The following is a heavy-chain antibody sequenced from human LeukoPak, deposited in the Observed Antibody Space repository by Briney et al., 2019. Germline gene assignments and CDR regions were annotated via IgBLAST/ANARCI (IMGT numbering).Heavy chain of an antibody. J-gene: IGHJ4*02. Sequence: PGRSLRLSCAASGFTFRTYGMHWVRQAPGKGLEWVAVISYDGSNKYYADSVKGRFTISRDNSKNTLYLQMNSLRAEDTAVYYCAKPDTETDIVVVVAAPPPFDYWGPGTLVTVSS. CDR3: AKPDTETDIVVVVAAPPPFDY. CDR2: ISYDGSNK. CDR1: GFTFRTYG. V-gene: IGHV3-30*18. D-gene: IGHD2-15*01.